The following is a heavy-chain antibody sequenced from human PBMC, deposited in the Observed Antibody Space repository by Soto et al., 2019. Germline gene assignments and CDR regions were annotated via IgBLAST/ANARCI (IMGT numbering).Heavy chain of an antibody. D-gene: IGHD2-2*01. Sequence: ASVKVSCKASGYTFTSCGISCVRQAPGQGLEWMGWISAYNGNTNYAQKLQGRVTMTTDTSTSTAYMELRSLRSDDTAVYYCARRGKVVPAATTYYYYGMDVWGRGTTVT. J-gene: IGHJ6*02. CDR2: ISAYNGNT. CDR3: ARRGKVVPAATTYYYYGMDV. V-gene: IGHV1-18*01. CDR1: GYTFTSCG.